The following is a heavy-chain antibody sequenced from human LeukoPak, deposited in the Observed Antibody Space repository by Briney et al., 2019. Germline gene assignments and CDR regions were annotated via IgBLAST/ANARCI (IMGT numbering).Heavy chain of an antibody. J-gene: IGHJ4*02. V-gene: IGHV4-59*01. D-gene: IGHD2-21*02. CDR2: IYYSGST. Sequence: SETLSLTRTVSGGSISSYYWSWIRQPPGKGLEWIGYIYYSGSTNYNPSLKSRVTISVDTSKNQFSLKLSSVTAADTAVYYCARDDSGDGFDYWGQGTLVTVSS. CDR1: GGSISSYY. CDR3: ARDDSGDGFDY.